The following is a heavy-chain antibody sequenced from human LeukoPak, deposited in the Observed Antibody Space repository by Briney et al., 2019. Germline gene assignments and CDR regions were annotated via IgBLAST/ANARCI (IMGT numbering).Heavy chain of an antibody. J-gene: IGHJ4*02. CDR3: AREGGGGSKSPVDH. CDR1: GFTFSTYG. D-gene: IGHD3-10*01. Sequence: PGGSLRLSCAASGFTFSTYGLYWVRQAPGKGLEWVSFISSTSSYIYYADSVKGRFTISRDNAKNSLYLQMNSLRAEDTAVYYCAREGGGGSKSPVDHWGQGTLVTVSS. V-gene: IGHV3-21*01. CDR2: ISSTSSYI.